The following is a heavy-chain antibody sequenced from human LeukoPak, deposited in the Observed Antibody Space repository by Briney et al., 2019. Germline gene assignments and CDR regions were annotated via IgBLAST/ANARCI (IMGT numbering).Heavy chain of an antibody. V-gene: IGHV3-53*01. CDR1: GFTLSSNY. J-gene: IGHJ4*02. D-gene: IGHD6-13*01. CDR2: IYSGGST. CDR3: ARGGPGYSSSWSLDY. Sequence: PGGSLRLSCAASGFTLSSNYMSWVRQAPGKGLEWVSVIYSGGSTYYADSVKGRFTISRDNSKNTLYLQMNSLRAEDTAVYYCARGGPGYSSSWSLDYWGQGALVTVSS.